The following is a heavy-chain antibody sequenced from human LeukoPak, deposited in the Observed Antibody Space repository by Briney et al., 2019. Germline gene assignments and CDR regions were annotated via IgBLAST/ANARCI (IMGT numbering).Heavy chain of an antibody. D-gene: IGHD3-9*01. V-gene: IGHV4-4*07. Sequence: SETLSLTCTVSGGSISSYYWSWIRQPAGKGLEWIGRIYTSGSTNYNPSLKSRVTMSVDTSKNQFSLKLSSVTAADTAVYYCARGRADYDILTDNDYWGQGTLVTVSS. J-gene: IGHJ4*02. CDR2: IYTSGST. CDR3: ARGRADYDILTDNDY. CDR1: GGSISSYY.